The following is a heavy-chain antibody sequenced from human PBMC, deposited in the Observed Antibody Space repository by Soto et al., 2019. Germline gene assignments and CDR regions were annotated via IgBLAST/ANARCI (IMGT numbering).Heavy chain of an antibody. CDR1: GYTFTSYD. CDR2: MNPSTGNS. J-gene: IGHJ6*02. V-gene: IGHV1-8*01. CDR3: AREGVPAATYGMDV. Sequence: GASVKVSCKASGYTFTSYDIYWVRQATGQGLEWMGWMNPSTGNSGYAQKFQGRITMTTDTSTSTAYMELRSLRSDDTAVYYCAREGVPAATYGMDVWGQGTTVTVSS. D-gene: IGHD2-2*01.